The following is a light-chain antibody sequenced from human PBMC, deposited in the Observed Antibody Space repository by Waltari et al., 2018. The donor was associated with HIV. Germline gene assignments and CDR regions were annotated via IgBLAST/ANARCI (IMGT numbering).Light chain of an antibody. CDR2: EVS. CDR1: SSDLGPYKY. CDR3: SSYISTTTL. Sequence: QSAPTQPASVSGSPGQSITISCPGTSSDLGPYKYVSWYQQSPGKAPKLMIYEVSNRPSGVSNRFSGSKSGNTASLTISGLQAEDEADYYCSSYISTTTLFGTGTKVTVL. J-gene: IGLJ1*01. V-gene: IGLV2-14*01.